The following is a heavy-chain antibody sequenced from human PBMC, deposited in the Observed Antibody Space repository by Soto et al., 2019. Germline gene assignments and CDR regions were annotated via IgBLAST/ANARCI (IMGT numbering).Heavy chain of an antibody. CDR1: GASLSGYC. CDR2: IFYTGST. D-gene: IGHD3-9*01. Sequence: PSETLSLTCTVSGASLSGYCWAWIRQPPGKGLEWIGNIFYTGSTDYNPSLKSRITMSLDTSRSHFSLKIRSVTTADTAVYYCARVDWGSFDYWGQGTLVTVSS. V-gene: IGHV4-59*01. J-gene: IGHJ4*02. CDR3: ARVDWGSFDY.